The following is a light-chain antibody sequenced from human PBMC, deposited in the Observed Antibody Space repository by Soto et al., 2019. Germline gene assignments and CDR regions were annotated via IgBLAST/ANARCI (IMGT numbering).Light chain of an antibody. CDR1: SSDVGGYNY. Sequence: QSVLTQPASVSGSPGQSITISCTGTSSDVGGYNYVSWYQQHPGKAPKLMIYDVSNRPSGVSNRFSGSKSGNTASLTISGLQAEDEADYYCSSYTSSSLCVFGTGTKV. CDR3: SSYTSSSLCV. CDR2: DVS. V-gene: IGLV2-14*01. J-gene: IGLJ1*01.